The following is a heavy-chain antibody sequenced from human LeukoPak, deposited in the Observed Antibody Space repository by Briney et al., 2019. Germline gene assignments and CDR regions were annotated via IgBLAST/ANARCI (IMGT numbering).Heavy chain of an antibody. Sequence: GRSLRLSCAASGFTFSSHGMHWVRQAPGKGLEWVAVIWYDGSNKYYADSVKGRFTISRDNSKNTLYLQMNSLRAEDTAVYYCAKGRGYSGYQKVDYWGQGTLVTVSS. CDR3: AKGRGYSGYQKVDY. J-gene: IGHJ4*02. V-gene: IGHV3-33*06. CDR2: IWYDGSNK. D-gene: IGHD5-12*01. CDR1: GFTFSSHG.